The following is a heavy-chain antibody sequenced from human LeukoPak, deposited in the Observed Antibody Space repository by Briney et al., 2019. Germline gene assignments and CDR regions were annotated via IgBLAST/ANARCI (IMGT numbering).Heavy chain of an antibody. Sequence: PGGSLRLSCAASGFTFSSYTMNWVRQAPGKGLEWVSSISSSSNYIYSADSVKGRFTISRDNAKNSLYLQMNSLRAEDTAVYYCARDRGVDYWGQGTLVTVSS. CDR2: ISSSSNYI. D-gene: IGHD5-24*01. J-gene: IGHJ4*02. V-gene: IGHV3-21*01. CDR3: ARDRGVDY. CDR1: GFTFSSYT.